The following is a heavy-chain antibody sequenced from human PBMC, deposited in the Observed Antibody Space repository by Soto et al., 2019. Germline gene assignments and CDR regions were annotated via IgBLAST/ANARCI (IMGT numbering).Heavy chain of an antibody. V-gene: IGHV4-39*01. D-gene: IGHD2-15*01. CDR2: IYYSGST. CDR1: GGSISGSSYY. Sequence: NPSETLSLTCTVSGGSISGSSYYWGWIRQPPGKGLEWIGSIYYSGSTYYNPSLKSRVTISVDTSKNQFSLKLSSVTAADTAVYYCARSQPALGYCSGGSCYSRSPFDYWGQGTLVTVSS. J-gene: IGHJ4*02. CDR3: ARSQPALGYCSGGSCYSRSPFDY.